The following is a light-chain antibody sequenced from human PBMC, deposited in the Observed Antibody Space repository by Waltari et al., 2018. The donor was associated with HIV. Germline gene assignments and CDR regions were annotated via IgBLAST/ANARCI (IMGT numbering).Light chain of an antibody. Sequence: DIVLTQSPETLSVSLGERAAIHCTSEKSVLSPSNNVNYFAWYQQRPGQRPTLLFSEASSRSSGVPARFTASGSRTDFTLTIDDLLADDVAVYFCQQYYSTPTFGRGTQLV. CDR3: QQYYSTPT. V-gene: IGKV4-1*01. CDR1: KSVLSPSNNVNY. CDR2: EAS. J-gene: IGKJ5*01.